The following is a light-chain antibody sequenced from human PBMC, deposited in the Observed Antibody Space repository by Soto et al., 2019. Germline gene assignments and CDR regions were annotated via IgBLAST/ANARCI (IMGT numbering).Light chain of an antibody. CDR1: SSNIGNNY. Sequence: QSVLTQPPSVSAAPGQKVTISCSGSSSNIGNNYVFWYQQFPGTAPKLLIYDNNKRPSGIPDRFSGSKSGTSATLGITGLQTGDEADYYCGTWDSSLSAGVFGEATKLTVL. CDR3: GTWDSSLSAGV. CDR2: DNN. J-gene: IGLJ3*02. V-gene: IGLV1-51*01.